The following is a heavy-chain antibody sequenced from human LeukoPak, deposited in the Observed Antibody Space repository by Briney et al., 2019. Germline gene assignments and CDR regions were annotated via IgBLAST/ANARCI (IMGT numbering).Heavy chain of an antibody. Sequence: KASETLSLTCTVSGGSISSYFWTWIRQPAGKGLEWIGRIYTSGSTNYNPSLNSRVTMSVDTSKNQFSLKLSSVTAADTAVYYCARSPSDLDYGDYYNWFDPWGQGTLVTVSS. V-gene: IGHV4-4*07. D-gene: IGHD4-17*01. CDR1: GGSISSYF. J-gene: IGHJ5*02. CDR3: ARSPSDLDYGDYYNWFDP. CDR2: IYTSGST.